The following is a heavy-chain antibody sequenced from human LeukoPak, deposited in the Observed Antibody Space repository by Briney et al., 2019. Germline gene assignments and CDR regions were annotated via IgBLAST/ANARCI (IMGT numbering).Heavy chain of an antibody. J-gene: IGHJ4*02. CDR3: ARDVYSYGSANDY. CDR2: IYYSGST. D-gene: IGHD5-18*01. V-gene: IGHV4-39*07. CDR1: GGSISSSSYY. Sequence: SETLSLTCTVSGGSISSSSYYWGWIRQPPGKGLEWIGSIYYSGSTYYNPSLKSRVTISVDTSKNQFSLKLSSVTAADTAVYYCARDVYSYGSANDYWGQGTLVTVSS.